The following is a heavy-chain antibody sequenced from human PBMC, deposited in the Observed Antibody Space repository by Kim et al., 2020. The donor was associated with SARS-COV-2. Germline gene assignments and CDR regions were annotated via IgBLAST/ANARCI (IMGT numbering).Heavy chain of an antibody. V-gene: IGHV1-3*01. Sequence: TFQGRVTITRDTSATIAYMELSSLRSEDTAVYYCARDYGGNVYWYYGMDVWGQGTTVTVSS. D-gene: IGHD4-17*01. CDR3: ARDYGGNVYWYYGMDV. J-gene: IGHJ6*02.